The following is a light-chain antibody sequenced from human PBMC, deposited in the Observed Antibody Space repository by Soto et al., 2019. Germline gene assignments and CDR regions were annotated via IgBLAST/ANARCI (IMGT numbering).Light chain of an antibody. V-gene: IGLV2-23*02. CDR3: CSYAGSRTFV. CDR2: EVS. CDR1: SSDVGGYNY. Sequence: QSALTQPASVSGSPGQSITISCTGTSSDVGGYNYVSWYQQQSGKAPKLMIHEVSNRPSGVSNRFSGSKSGNTASLTISGLRAEDEAHYHCCSYAGSRTFVFGGGTKVTVL. J-gene: IGLJ3*02.